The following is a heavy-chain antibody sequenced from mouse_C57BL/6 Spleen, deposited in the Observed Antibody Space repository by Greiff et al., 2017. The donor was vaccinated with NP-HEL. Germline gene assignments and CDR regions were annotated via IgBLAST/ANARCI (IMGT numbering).Heavy chain of an antibody. Sequence: QVQLQQPGAELVKPGASVKMSCKASGYTFTSYWITWVKQRPGQGLEWIGDIYPGSGSTNYNEKFKSKATLTVDTSSSTAYMQLSSLTSEDSAVYYCARRYYSNFWFAYWGQGTLVTVSA. J-gene: IGHJ3*01. CDR2: IYPGSGST. CDR3: ARRYYSNFWFAY. D-gene: IGHD2-5*01. CDR1: GYTFTSYW. V-gene: IGHV1-55*01.